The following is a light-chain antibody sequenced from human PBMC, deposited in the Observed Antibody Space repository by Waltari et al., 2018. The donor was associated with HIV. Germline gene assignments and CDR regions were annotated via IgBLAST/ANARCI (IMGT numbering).Light chain of an antibody. CDR2: GNT. J-gene: IGLJ3*02. CDR1: SSNLGAGYD. CDR3: QSYDSSLSGWV. Sequence: QSVLTQPPSVSGAPGQRVTIPCSGRSSNLGAGYDIPWYQQLPGTAPRLLIYGNTNRPSGVPDRFSGSKSGTSASLAITGLQAEDEADYYCQSYDSSLSGWVFGGGTKLTVV. V-gene: IGLV1-40*01.